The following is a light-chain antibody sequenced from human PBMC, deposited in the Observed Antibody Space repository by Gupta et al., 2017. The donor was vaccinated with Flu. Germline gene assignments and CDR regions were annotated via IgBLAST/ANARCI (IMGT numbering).Light chain of an antibody. CDR2: EVN. Sequence: QSALTQPVSVSGSPGQSITISCTGTNSDVGGYKFVSWYQQHPGKAPKLMIYEVNNRPSGVSNRFSGSKSGNTASLTISGLQAEDEADYYCKSYAGSSGWVFGGGTKLTVL. CDR3: KSYAGSSGWV. CDR1: NSDVGGYKF. J-gene: IGLJ3*02. V-gene: IGLV2-14*01.